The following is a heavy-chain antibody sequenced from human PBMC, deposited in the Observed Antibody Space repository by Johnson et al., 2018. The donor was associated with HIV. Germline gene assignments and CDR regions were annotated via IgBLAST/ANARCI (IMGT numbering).Heavy chain of an antibody. J-gene: IGHJ3*02. Sequence: QVQLVESGGGVVQPGRSLRLSCAASGFTFSSYGMHWVRQAPGKGLEWVAVIWYDGSNKYYADSVKGRFTISRDNSKNTLNLQMNSLRAEDTAGYYCAKQHEQLVEPDAFDIWGQGTMVTVSS. CDR2: IWYDGSNK. CDR3: AKQHEQLVEPDAFDI. V-gene: IGHV3-33*06. D-gene: IGHD6-6*01. CDR1: GFTFSSYG.